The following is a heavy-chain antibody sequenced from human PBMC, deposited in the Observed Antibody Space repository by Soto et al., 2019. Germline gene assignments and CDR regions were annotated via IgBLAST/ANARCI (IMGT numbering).Heavy chain of an antibody. CDR1: GFTFSGSA. CDR2: IRSKANSYAT. J-gene: IGHJ6*02. CDR3: TRRQGSGYHPGGHYYGMDV. D-gene: IGHD3-22*01. Sequence: LRLSCAASGFTFSGSAMHWVRQASGKGLEWVGRIRSKANSYATAYAASVKGRFTISRDDSKNTAYLQMNSLKTEDTAVYYCTRRQGSGYHPGGHYYGMDVWGQGXTVTVSS. V-gene: IGHV3-73*01.